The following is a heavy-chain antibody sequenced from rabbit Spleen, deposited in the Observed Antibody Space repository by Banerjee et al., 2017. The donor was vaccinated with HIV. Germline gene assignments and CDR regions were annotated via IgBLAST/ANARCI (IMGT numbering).Heavy chain of an antibody. CDR1: GFSLSSSDY. D-gene: IGHD8-1*01. J-gene: IGHJ6*01. CDR3: ARDTGSSFSSYGMDL. CDR2: IAGGSSGFT. V-gene: IGHV1S40*01. Sequence: QSLEESGGDLVKPGASLTLTCTASGFSLSSSDYMCWVRQAPGKGLEWISCIAGGSSGFTYSATWAKGRFTISKTSATTVTLQMTSLTVADTATYFCARDTGSSFSSYGMDLWGPGTLVTVS.